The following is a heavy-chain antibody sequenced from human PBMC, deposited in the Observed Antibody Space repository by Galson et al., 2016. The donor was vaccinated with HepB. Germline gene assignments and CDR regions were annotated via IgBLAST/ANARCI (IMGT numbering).Heavy chain of an antibody. V-gene: IGHV1-18*04. CDR2: VSGYNGNT. D-gene: IGHD3-3*01. CDR3: ARISPLTIFGVVPYYYYYYMDV. J-gene: IGHJ6*03. Sequence: SVKVSCKVPGYTFRSYGISWVRQAPGQGLQWMGWVSGYNGNTNYAQKFQGRVTMTTDTSTNTAYMELRGLRFDDTAVYYCARISPLTIFGVVPYYYYYYMDVWGKGTTVTVSS. CDR1: GYTFRSYG.